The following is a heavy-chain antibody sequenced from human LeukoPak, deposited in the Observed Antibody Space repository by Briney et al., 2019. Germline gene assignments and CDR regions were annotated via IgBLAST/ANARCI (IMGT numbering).Heavy chain of an antibody. CDR3: ARDNVFVPMDV. Sequence: SGTLSLTCSVSGYSISSGYDWGWIRQTPGKGLEYIGSIHFSGVTYYNPSLKSRITLSVDLSKNQFSLRLSSVTAADTAVYFCARDNVFVPMDVWGRGITVTVSS. V-gene: IGHV4-38-2*02. CDR2: IHFSGVT. D-gene: IGHD3-16*02. CDR1: GYSISSGYD. J-gene: IGHJ6*03.